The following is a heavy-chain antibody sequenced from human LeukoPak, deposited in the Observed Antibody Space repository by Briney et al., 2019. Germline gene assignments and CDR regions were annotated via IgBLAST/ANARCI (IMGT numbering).Heavy chain of an antibody. D-gene: IGHD1-26*01. Sequence: GGSLRLSCAVSGFPFSTFWMSWVRQAPGKGLEWVSAISGSGGSTYYADSVKGRFTISRDNSKNTLYLQMNSLRAEDTAVYYCAKKGRELLDYWGQGTLVTVSS. CDR1: GFPFSTFW. CDR3: AKKGRELLDY. J-gene: IGHJ4*02. CDR2: ISGSGGST. V-gene: IGHV3-23*01.